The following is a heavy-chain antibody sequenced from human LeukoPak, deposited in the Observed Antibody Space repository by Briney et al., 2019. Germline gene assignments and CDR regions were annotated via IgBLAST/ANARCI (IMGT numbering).Heavy chain of an antibody. Sequence: SQTLSLTCTVSGGSISSGSYYWSWIRQPAGKGLEWIGRIYTSGSTNYNPSLKSRVTISVDTSKNQFSLKLSSVTAADTAVYYCARRPGAGNDYWGQGTLVTVSS. CDR2: IYTSGST. V-gene: IGHV4-61*02. CDR3: ARRPGAGNDY. CDR1: GGSISSGSYY. J-gene: IGHJ4*02. D-gene: IGHD4/OR15-4a*01.